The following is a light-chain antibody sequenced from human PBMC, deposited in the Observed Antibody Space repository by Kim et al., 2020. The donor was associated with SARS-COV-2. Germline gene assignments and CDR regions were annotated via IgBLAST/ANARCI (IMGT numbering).Light chain of an antibody. V-gene: IGKV4-1*01. CDR2: WAS. CDR1: QSVFYSSKNKNY. J-gene: IGKJ1*01. CDR3: QQYYSSPT. Sequence: DIVMTQSPNSLAVSLGERATINCKSSQSVFYSSKNKNYLAWYQQKPGQPPKMLIYWASTRESGVPDRFSGSGSGTDFTLTISSLQAEDVAVYYCQQYYSSPTFGQGTKVDIK.